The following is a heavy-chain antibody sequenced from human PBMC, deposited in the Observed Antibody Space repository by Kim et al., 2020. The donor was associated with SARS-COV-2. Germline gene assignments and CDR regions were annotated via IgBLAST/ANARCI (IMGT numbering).Heavy chain of an antibody. V-gene: IGHV3-30*01. CDR3: ARGPYGTSSPYFDY. Sequence: ADSVKGRFTISRDNSKNTLYLQMNSLRAEDTAVYYCARGPYGTSSPYFDYWGQGTLVTVSS. J-gene: IGHJ4*02. D-gene: IGHD6-13*01.